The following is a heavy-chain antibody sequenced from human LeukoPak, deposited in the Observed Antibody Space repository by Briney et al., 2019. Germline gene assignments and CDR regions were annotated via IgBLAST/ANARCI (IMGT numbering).Heavy chain of an antibody. V-gene: IGHV4-39*01. J-gene: IGHJ4*02. CDR2: AYFSGTT. CDR3: ASQRSGYYFDY. Sequence: SETLSLTCTVPGGSISSSNYYWAWIRQPPGKGLEWIGSAYFSGTTFYNTSLKSRVTVSVDMSRNQFSLKLSSVTAADTAAYYCASQRSGYYFDYWGQGTLVTVSS. CDR1: GGSISSSNYY. D-gene: IGHD3-3*01.